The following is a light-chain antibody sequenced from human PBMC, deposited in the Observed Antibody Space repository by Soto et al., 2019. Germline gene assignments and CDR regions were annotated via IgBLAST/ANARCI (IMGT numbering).Light chain of an antibody. CDR3: QQYGSSPRT. CDR1: QSVSSSY. CDR2: AAS. J-gene: IGKJ1*01. Sequence: EIVLTQSPGTLSFSPGERATLSCRASQSVSSSYLAWYQQKPGQAPRPLIYAASRRATGIPDRFSGSGSGTDFTLTITGLEPEDFAVYYCQQYGSSPRTFGQGTKVDIK. V-gene: IGKV3-20*01.